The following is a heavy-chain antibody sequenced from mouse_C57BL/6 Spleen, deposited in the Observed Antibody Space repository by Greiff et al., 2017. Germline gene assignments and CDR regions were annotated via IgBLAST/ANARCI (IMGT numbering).Heavy chain of an antibody. CDR2: IYPGSGST. Sequence: QVQLQQPGAELVKPGASVKMSCKASGYTFTSYWITWVKQRPGQGLEWIGDIYPGSGSTNYNEKFKSKTTLTVDTSSSTAYMQLSSLTSEDSAVYDCASYYGSNLWYFDVWGTGTTVTVSS. V-gene: IGHV1-55*01. CDR3: ASYYGSNLWYFDV. D-gene: IGHD1-1*01. J-gene: IGHJ1*03. CDR1: GYTFTSYW.